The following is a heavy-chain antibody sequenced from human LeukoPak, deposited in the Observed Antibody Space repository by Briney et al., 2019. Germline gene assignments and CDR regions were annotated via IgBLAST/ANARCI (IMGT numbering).Heavy chain of an antibody. J-gene: IGHJ4*02. D-gene: IGHD1-26*01. V-gene: IGHV4-4*07. Sequence: SATLSLTCNVSGASINNYYWSWIRPPAGRGLEWIGRVYTSGSTNYNPSLKSRVTMSVDTSKNQFSLNLTSVTAADTAVYYCARDVGTYPYIFDYWGQGILVTVSS. CDR1: GASINNYY. CDR2: VYTSGST. CDR3: ARDVGTYPYIFDY.